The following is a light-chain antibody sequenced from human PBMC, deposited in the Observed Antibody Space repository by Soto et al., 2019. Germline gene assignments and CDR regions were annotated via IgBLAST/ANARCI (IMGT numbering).Light chain of an antibody. J-gene: IGKJ4*01. CDR3: QQYGASPLT. CDR2: GAS. CDR1: QSVSSNY. V-gene: IGKV3-20*01. Sequence: TQSPSTLSASVGDRVTITCRASQSVSSNYLAWYQQRPGQAPRLVIFGASSRATGIPDRFSGSGSGTDFTLTISRLEPEDFAVYYCQQYGASPLTFGGGTKVEI.